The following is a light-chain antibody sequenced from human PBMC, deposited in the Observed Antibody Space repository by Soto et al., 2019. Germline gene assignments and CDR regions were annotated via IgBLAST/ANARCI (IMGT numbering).Light chain of an antibody. Sequence: IVMAQSPATLSVSPGERATLSCRASQSVSNNYLAWYQQKPGQAPRLLIYGASNRATGIPDRFSGSGSGTDFTPTISRLEPEDFAVYYCQQYGSSGTFGQGTKVDIK. V-gene: IGKV3-20*01. CDR3: QQYGSSGT. J-gene: IGKJ1*01. CDR1: QSVSNNY. CDR2: GAS.